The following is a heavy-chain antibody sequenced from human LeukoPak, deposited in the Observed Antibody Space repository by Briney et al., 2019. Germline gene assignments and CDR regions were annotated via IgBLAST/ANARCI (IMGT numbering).Heavy chain of an antibody. Sequence: PGGSLRLSCVASGFTFSSYSMNWVRQAPGKGLEWVAVISYDGSNKYYADSVKGRFTISRNNSKNTLYLQMNSLRTEDTAVYYCARSETEERGYWGQGTLVTVSS. CDR3: ARSETEERGY. CDR2: ISYDGSNK. V-gene: IGHV3-30*03. J-gene: IGHJ4*02. D-gene: IGHD1-14*01. CDR1: GFTFSSYS.